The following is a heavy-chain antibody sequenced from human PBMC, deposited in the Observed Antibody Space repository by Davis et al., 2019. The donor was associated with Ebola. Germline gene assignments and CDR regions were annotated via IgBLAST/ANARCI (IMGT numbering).Heavy chain of an antibody. CDR1: GGSISSRSYY. V-gene: IGHV4-39*01. Sequence: SETLSLTCTVSGGSISSRSYYWGWIRQPPGKGLEWIGSIYYSGRTYYNPSLKSRVTISVDTSKNQFSLKLSSVTAADTAVYYCARQSDWFDPWGQGNLVTVSS. CDR3: ARQSDWFDP. J-gene: IGHJ5*02. CDR2: IYYSGRT.